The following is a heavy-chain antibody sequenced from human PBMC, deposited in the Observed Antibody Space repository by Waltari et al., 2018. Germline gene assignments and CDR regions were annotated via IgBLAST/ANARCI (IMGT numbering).Heavy chain of an antibody. CDR3: AKADYYDSSGYLRYYYYYGMDV. D-gene: IGHD3-22*01. J-gene: IGHJ6*02. Sequence: EVQLVESGGGLVQPGGSLRLSCAASGFTFSSYAMSWVRQAPGKGLEWVSAISGSGGSTYVADSVKGRFTISRDNAKNTLYLQRNSLRAEDTAVYYCAKADYYDSSGYLRYYYYYGMDVWGQGTTVTVSS. V-gene: IGHV3-23*04. CDR1: GFTFSSYA. CDR2: ISGSGGST.